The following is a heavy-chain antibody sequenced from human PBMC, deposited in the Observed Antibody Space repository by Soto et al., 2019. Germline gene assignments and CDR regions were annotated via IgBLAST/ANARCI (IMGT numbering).Heavy chain of an antibody. CDR1: GGSISSSDW. CDR3: ARHLAAAGTYWFDP. Sequence: SETLSRSCAVSGGSISSSDWWSWVRQPPGKGLEWIGEIYHSGSTNYKPSLKSRVTISVDKSKNQFSLKLSSVTAADTAVYYCARHLAAAGTYWFDPWGHGTLVTVSS. V-gene: IGHV4-4*02. CDR2: IYHSGST. D-gene: IGHD6-13*01. J-gene: IGHJ5*02.